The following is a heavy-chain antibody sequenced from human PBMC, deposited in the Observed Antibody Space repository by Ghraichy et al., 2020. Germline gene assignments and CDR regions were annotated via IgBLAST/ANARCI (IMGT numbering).Heavy chain of an antibody. V-gene: IGHV3-33*01. CDR2: IWYDGSNK. CDR1: GFTFSSYG. CDR3: ARDLNFPLYGMDV. J-gene: IGHJ6*02. D-gene: IGHD1-7*01. Sequence: SCAASGFTFSSYGMHWVRQAPGKGLEWVAVIWYDGSNKYYADSVKGRFTISRDNSKNTLYLQMNSLRAEDTAVYYCARDLNFPLYGMDVWGQGTTVTVSS.